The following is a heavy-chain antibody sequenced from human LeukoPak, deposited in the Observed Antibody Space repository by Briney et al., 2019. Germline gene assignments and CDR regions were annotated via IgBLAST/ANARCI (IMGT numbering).Heavy chain of an antibody. D-gene: IGHD2-21*02. V-gene: IGHV3-7*05. J-gene: IGHJ6*02. CDR2: IKPDGIQK. Sequence: GGSLRLSCAVSGFTFSDSWMGWVRQAPGKGLEWVANIKPDGIQKYYVDSVKGRFTISRDNSKNTLSLQMNSLRDEDTATYYCAKEVYCGRDCYNPGYGVDVWGQGTTVTVSS. CDR3: AKEVYCGRDCYNPGYGVDV. CDR1: GFTFSDSW.